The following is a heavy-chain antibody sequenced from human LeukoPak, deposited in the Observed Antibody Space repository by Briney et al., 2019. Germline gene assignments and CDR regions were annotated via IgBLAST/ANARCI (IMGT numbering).Heavy chain of an antibody. V-gene: IGHV4-34*01. D-gene: IGHD1-26*01. CDR3: ARGRGSYYVVYFDY. Sequence: PSETLSLTCAVYGGSFSGYYWSWLRQPPGKGLEWIGEINHSGSTNYNPSLKSRVTISVDTSKNQFSLKLSSVTAVDTAVYYCARGRGSYYVVYFDYWGQGTLVTVSS. CDR1: GGSFSGYY. CDR2: INHSGST. J-gene: IGHJ4*02.